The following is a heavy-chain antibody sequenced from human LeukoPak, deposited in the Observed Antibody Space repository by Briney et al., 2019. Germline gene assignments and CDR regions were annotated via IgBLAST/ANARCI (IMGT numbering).Heavy chain of an antibody. CDR3: ARVIAAAWNYYGMDV. Sequence: GESLKISCKGSGYSFTSYWIGWVRQMPGKGLEWIGIIYPGDSDTRYSTSFQGQVTISADKSISTAYLQWSSLKASDTAMYYCARVIAAAWNYYGMDVWGQGTTVTVSS. CDR2: IYPGDSDT. J-gene: IGHJ6*02. CDR1: GYSFTSYW. V-gene: IGHV5-51*01. D-gene: IGHD6-13*01.